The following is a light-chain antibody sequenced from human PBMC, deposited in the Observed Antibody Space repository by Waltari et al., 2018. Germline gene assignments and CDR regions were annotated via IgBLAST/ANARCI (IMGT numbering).Light chain of an antibody. CDR1: QTILYSTNNRNY. Sequence: DIVMTQSPDSLAWSLGERATINCKSSQTILYSTNNRNYLAWYQQKPGQPPKLLISWASTRESGVPDRFSGSGSETDFTLTISSLQAADVAVYYCQQCYSTPYTFGQGTKLEIK. CDR2: WAS. J-gene: IGKJ2*01. CDR3: QQCYSTPYT. V-gene: IGKV4-1*01.